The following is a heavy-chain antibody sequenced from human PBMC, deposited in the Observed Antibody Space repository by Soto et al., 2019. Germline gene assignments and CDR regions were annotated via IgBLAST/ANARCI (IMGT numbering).Heavy chain of an antibody. CDR2: ISYDGSNK. Sequence: QVQLVESGGGVVQPGRSLRLSCAASGFTFSSYAMHWVRQAPGKGLEWVAVISYDGSNKYYADSVKGRFTISRDNSKNTLYLQMNSLRAEDTAVYYCARDLSNPDPSVYWGQGTPVTVSS. CDR1: GFTFSSYA. CDR3: ARDLSNPDPSVY. J-gene: IGHJ4*02. V-gene: IGHV3-30-3*01.